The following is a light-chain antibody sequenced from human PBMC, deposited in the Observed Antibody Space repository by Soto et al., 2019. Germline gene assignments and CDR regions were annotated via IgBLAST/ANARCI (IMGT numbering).Light chain of an antibody. V-gene: IGLV1-47*02. Sequence: QSVLTQPPSVSGAPGQRVTISCTGSNSNIGEGHNVHWYQQLPGTAPKLLMHSNNLRPSGVPERISGSKFGTAASLAISGLRSEDEAVYYCASWDDRLGAVIFGGGTKVTVL. CDR3: ASWDDRLGAVI. J-gene: IGLJ2*01. CDR1: NSNIGEGHN. CDR2: SNN.